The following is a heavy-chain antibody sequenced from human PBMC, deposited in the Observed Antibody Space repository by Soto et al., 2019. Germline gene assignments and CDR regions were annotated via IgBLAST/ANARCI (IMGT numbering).Heavy chain of an antibody. Sequence: EVQLVESGGGLVQPGGSLRLSCAVSGFTFSTYSMNWVRQAPGKGLEWVSYISTSSRTIYYADSVKGRFTISRDNAKNSLYLQMNSLRDEDTAVYYCARSSVNIAANDFDSWGQGTLVTVSS. CDR3: ARSSVNIAANDFDS. CDR1: GFTFSTYS. CDR2: ISTSSRTI. D-gene: IGHD6-13*01. V-gene: IGHV3-48*02. J-gene: IGHJ4*02.